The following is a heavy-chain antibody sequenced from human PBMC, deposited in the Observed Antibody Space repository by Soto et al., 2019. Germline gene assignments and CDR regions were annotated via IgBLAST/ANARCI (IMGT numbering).Heavy chain of an antibody. D-gene: IGHD1-26*01. CDR3: TRRVERVLWELPKADYYYGMDV. Sequence: GGSLRLSCAASGFTFSGSAMHWVRQASGKGLEWVGRIRSKANSYATAYAASVKGRFTISRDDSKNTAYLQMNSLKTEYTAVYYCTRRVERVLWELPKADYYYGMDVCGQGTAVTVSS. J-gene: IGHJ6*02. CDR1: GFTFSGSA. CDR2: IRSKANSYAT. V-gene: IGHV3-73*01.